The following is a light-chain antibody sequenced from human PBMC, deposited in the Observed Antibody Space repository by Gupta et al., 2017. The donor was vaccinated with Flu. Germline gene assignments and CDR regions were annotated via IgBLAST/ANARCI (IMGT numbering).Light chain of an antibody. CDR3: QHYGSSPWT. Sequence: EVVLTLSPGTLSLSPGERAAFSCRASQSVSYNHLAWYQQRPGQAPRLLIYGVSSRATGIPDRFSGSGSGTDFTLTISRLEPEDFAVYYCQHYGSSPWTFGQGTKVEIK. CDR1: QSVSYNH. J-gene: IGKJ1*01. V-gene: IGKV3-20*01. CDR2: GVS.